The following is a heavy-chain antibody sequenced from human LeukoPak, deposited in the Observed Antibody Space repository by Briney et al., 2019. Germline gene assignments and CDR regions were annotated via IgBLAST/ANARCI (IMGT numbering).Heavy chain of an antibody. CDR3: ARHWEL. CDR1: GFSVSSNY. V-gene: IGHV3-53*01. J-gene: IGHJ4*02. Sequence: GGSLRRSCAASGFSVSSNYMSWVRQAPGKGLEWVALIYSDETTYYADSVKGRFTISRDNSKSTLYLQMNSLRAEDTAVYYCARHWELRGQGTLVTVSS. D-gene: IGHD1-26*01. CDR2: IYSDETT.